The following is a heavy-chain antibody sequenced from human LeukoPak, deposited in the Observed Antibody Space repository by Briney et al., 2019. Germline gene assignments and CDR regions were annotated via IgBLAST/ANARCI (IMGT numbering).Heavy chain of an antibody. CDR1: GFTFSSYS. CDR3: ARDVCSGGSCYGR. CDR2: ISSSSSYI. Sequence: GGSLRLSCAASGFTFSSYSVNWVRQAPGKGLEWVSSISSSSSYIYYADSVKGRFTISRDNAKNSLYLQMNSLRAEDTAVYYCARDVCSGGSCYGRWGQGTLVTVSS. J-gene: IGHJ4*02. V-gene: IGHV3-21*01. D-gene: IGHD2-15*01.